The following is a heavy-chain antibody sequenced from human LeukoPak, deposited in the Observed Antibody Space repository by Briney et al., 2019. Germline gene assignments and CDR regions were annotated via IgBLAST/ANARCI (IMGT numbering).Heavy chain of an antibody. CDR1: GGSISSSSYY. D-gene: IGHD3-10*01. CDR2: IYYSGST. Sequence: SETLSLTCTVSGGSISSSSYYWGWIRQPPGKGLKWIGSIYYSGSTYYNPSLKSRVTISVDTSKNQFSLKLSSVTAADTAVYYCARLGYYGSGSQSWGQGTLVTVSS. J-gene: IGHJ4*02. V-gene: IGHV4-39*07. CDR3: ARLGYYGSGSQS.